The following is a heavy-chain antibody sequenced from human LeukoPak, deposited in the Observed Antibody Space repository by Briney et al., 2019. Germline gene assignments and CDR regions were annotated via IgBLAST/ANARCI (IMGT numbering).Heavy chain of an antibody. Sequence: SETLSLTCAVCGGSFSGYYWSWIRQPPGKGLEWSGEINHSGSTNYNPSLKSRVTISVDTSKNQFSLKLSSVTAADTAVYYCAREGGAVAGLFDYWGQGTLVTVSS. V-gene: IGHV4-34*01. J-gene: IGHJ4*02. CDR3: AREGGAVAGLFDY. CDR2: INHSGST. CDR1: GGSFSGYY. D-gene: IGHD6-19*01.